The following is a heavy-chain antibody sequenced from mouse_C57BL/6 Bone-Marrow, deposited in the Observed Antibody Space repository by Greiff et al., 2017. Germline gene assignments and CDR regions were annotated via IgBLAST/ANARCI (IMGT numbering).Heavy chain of an antibody. V-gene: IGHV10-1*01. J-gene: IGHJ2*01. D-gene: IGHD2-4*01. CDR2: IRSKSNNYAT. Sequence: EVKLVESGGGLVQPKGSLKLSCAASGFSFNTYAMNWVRQAPGTGLEWVARIRSKSNNYATYYADSVKDRFTISRDDSESMLYLQMNNVKTEDTAMYYCVRQRGLRPYFDYWGQGTTLTVSS. CDR3: VRQRGLRPYFDY. CDR1: GFSFNTYA.